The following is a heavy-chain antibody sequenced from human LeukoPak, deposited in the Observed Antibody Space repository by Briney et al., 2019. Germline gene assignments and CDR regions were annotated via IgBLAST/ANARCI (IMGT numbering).Heavy chain of an antibody. D-gene: IGHD2-2*02. V-gene: IGHV3-23*01. CDR1: GFTFSSYA. J-gene: IGHJ4*02. CDR3: AKVHTPYCSSTSCYNFDY. Sequence: GSLRLSCAASGFTFSSYAMTWVRQAPGKGLEWVSAISGSGNSTYYADSVKGRFTISRDNSKNTLYLQINSLRAEDTAVYYCAKVHTPYCSSTSCYNFDYWGQGTLVTVSS. CDR2: ISGSGNST.